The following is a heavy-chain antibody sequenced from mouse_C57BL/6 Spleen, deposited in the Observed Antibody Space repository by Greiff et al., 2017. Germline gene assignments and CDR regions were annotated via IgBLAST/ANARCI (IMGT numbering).Heavy chain of an antibody. Sequence: VQLQQSGAELVRPGASVKLSCTASGFNIKDDYMHWVKQRPEQGLEWIGWIDPENGDTEYASKFQGKATITADTSSNTAYLQLSSLTSEDTAVYYCTVYYSNSAWFAYWCQGTLVTVSA. CDR1: GFNIKDDY. V-gene: IGHV14-4*01. CDR3: TVYYSNSAWFAY. CDR2: IDPENGDT. D-gene: IGHD2-5*01. J-gene: IGHJ3*01.